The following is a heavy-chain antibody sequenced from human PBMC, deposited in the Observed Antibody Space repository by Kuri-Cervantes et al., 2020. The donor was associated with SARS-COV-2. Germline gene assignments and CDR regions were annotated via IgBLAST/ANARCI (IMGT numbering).Heavy chain of an antibody. Sequence: ASVKVSCKASGYTFTGYYMHWVRQAPGQGLEWMGWINPNSGGTNYAQKFQGRVTMTEDTSTDTAYMELSSLRSEDTAVYYCATGDFWSGYYLDYWGQGTLVTVSS. CDR2: INPNSGGT. D-gene: IGHD3-3*01. J-gene: IGHJ4*02. CDR3: ATGDFWSGYYLDY. V-gene: IGHV1-2*02. CDR1: GYTFTGYY.